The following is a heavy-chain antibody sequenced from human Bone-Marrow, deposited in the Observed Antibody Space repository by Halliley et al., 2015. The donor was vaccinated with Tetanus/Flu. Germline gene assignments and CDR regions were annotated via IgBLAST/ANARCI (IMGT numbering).Heavy chain of an antibody. CDR2: IYWNSGGI. CDR3: VKDILPGGLDY. D-gene: IGHD1-26*01. J-gene: IGHJ4*02. V-gene: IGHV3-9*01. Sequence: LSLTCAALGFTVRDQAMHWIRQIPGKGLERVSGIYWNSGGIDYADSVKGRFTISRDNAKNSLYLQMNSLREEDTALYYCVKDILPGGLDYWGQGTLVTVSS. CDR1: GFTVRDQA.